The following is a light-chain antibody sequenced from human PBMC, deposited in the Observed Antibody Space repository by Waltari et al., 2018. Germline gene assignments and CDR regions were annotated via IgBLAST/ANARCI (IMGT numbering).Light chain of an antibody. CDR1: SGHTSYA. V-gene: IGLV4-69*01. J-gene: IGLJ2*01. Sequence: QLLVIQSPSASASLGASVKLTCTLSSGHTSYAITWHQHQSEKGPRFLMSVNSDGEHHKGDGIPDRFSGSSSGAERYLTIYSLQSEDEADYYCQTWDTNIVVFGGGTKVTVL. CDR3: QTWDTNIVV. CDR2: VNSDGEH.